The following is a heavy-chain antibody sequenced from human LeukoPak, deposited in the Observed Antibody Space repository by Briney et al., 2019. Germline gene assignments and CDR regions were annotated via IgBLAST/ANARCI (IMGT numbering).Heavy chain of an antibody. J-gene: IGHJ4*02. CDR1: GFTVSSNY. Sequence: PGGSLRLSCAASGFTVSSNYMSWVRQAPGKGLEWVSVIYSGGSTYYADSVKGRFTISRDNSKNTLYLQMNSLRAEDTAVYYCAKGTTRQLATYYFDYWGQGTLVTVSS. V-gene: IGHV3-66*01. CDR2: IYSGGST. D-gene: IGHD6-6*01. CDR3: AKGTTRQLATYYFDY.